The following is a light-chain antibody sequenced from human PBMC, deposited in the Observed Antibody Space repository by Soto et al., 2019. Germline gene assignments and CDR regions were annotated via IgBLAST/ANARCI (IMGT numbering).Light chain of an antibody. V-gene: IGKV1-12*01. Sequence: DIQMTQSNSSVSASVGDRLTITCRASRDISNSLAWYQQTPGKAPKLLLRGASSLHRGVPSRFSGSGSGTGFTFTISSLQPEDFATYYCQQYESLPLTFGQGTRLEIK. J-gene: IGKJ5*01. CDR3: QQYESLPLT. CDR2: GAS. CDR1: RDISNS.